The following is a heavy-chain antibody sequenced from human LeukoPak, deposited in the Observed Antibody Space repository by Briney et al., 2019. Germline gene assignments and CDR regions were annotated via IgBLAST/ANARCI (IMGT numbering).Heavy chain of an antibody. D-gene: IGHD3-10*01. Sequence: QPGGSLRLSCAASGFPLRSYAMNWVRQAPGKGLEWVSVISGGGANAHYADSVEGRFTISRDNSKSTVFLQMNSLRVEDTAVYYCAKSRRGVIIDESDYWGQGTLVTVSS. CDR3: AKSRRGVIIDESDY. V-gene: IGHV3-23*01. CDR1: GFPLRSYA. J-gene: IGHJ4*02. CDR2: ISGGGANA.